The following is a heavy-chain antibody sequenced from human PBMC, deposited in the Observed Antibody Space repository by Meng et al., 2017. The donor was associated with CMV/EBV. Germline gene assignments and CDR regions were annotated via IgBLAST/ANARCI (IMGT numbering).Heavy chain of an antibody. CDR2: IIPIYRKA. Sequence: SVKVSCKASGGTFSSYSVSWVRQAPGQGLEWMGGIIPIYRKANYAQRLQGRVTIIMDESSSTAYMELSSLRSEDTAVYYCARESWEGYPSGYRSSSPYHVDSWGQGTLVTVSS. V-gene: IGHV1-69*05. J-gene: IGHJ4*02. D-gene: IGHD6-6*01. CDR1: GGTFSSYS. CDR3: ARESWEGYPSGYRSSSPYHVDS.